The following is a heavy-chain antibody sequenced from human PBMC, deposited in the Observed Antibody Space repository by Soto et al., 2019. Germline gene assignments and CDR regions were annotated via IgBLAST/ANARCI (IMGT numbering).Heavy chain of an antibody. CDR2: INHSGST. V-gene: IGHV4-34*01. J-gene: IGHJ5*02. CDR3: ARGRPKNPITIFGVVIHDGWFDP. CDR1: GGSFSGYY. Sequence: PSETLSLTCAVYGGSFSGYYWSWIRQPPGKGLEWIGEINHSGSTNYNPSLKSRVTISVDTSKNQFSLKLSSVTAADTAVYYCARGRPKNPITIFGVVIHDGWFDPWGQGTLVTVSS. D-gene: IGHD3-3*01.